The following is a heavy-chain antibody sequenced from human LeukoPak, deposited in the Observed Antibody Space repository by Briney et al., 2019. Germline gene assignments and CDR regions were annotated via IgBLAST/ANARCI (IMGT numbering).Heavy chain of an antibody. CDR1: GYTFTSYD. CDR3: ASWKGVPNNWFDP. D-gene: IGHD1-1*01. CDR2: IIPIFGTA. V-gene: IGHV1-69*13. Sequence: VKVSCKGSGYTFTSYDINWVRQATGQGLEWMGGIIPIFGTANYAQKFQGRVTITTDESTSTAYMELSSLRSEDTAVYYCASWKGVPNNWFDPWGQGTLVTVSS. J-gene: IGHJ5*02.